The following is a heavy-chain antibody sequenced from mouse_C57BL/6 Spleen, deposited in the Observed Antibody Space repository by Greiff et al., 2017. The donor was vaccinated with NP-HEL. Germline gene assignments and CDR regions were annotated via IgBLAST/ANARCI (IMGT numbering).Heavy chain of an antibody. D-gene: IGHD2-1*01. CDR1: GYTFTSYW. J-gene: IGHJ2*01. CDR3: AREGGYYGNYVRLWDFDY. V-gene: IGHV1-53*01. CDR2: INPSNGGT. Sequence: QVQLQQPGTELVKPGASVKLSCKASGYTFTSYWMHWVKQRPGQGLEWIGNINPSNGGTNYNEKFKSKATLTVDKSSSTAYMQLSSLTSEDSAVYYCAREGGYYGNYVRLWDFDYWGQGTTLTVSS.